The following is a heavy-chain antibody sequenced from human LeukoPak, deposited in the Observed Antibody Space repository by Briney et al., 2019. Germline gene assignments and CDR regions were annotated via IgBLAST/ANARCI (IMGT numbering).Heavy chain of an antibody. J-gene: IGHJ4*02. Sequence: SETLSLTCTVSGGSISSYYWSWIRQPPGKGLEWIGYIYYSGSTNYNPSLKRRVTISVDTSKNQFSLKLSSVTAADTAVYYCARDLGYFDYWGQGTLVTVSS. CDR1: GGSISSYY. V-gene: IGHV4-59*01. CDR3: ARDLGYFDY. CDR2: IYYSGST.